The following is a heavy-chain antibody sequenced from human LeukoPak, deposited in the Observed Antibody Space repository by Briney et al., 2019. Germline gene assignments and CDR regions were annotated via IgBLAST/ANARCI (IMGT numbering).Heavy chain of an antibody. D-gene: IGHD5-18*01. J-gene: IGHJ6*02. Sequence: SLRLSCAASGFTFDDYAMHWVRQAPGKGLEWVSGISWNSGSIGYADSVKGRFTISRDNAKNSLYLQMNSLRAEDTALYYCAKDCGYSYGTYYYYYGMDVWGQGTTVTVSS. CDR1: GFTFDDYA. V-gene: IGHV3-9*01. CDR3: AKDCGYSYGTYYYYYGMDV. CDR2: ISWNSGSI.